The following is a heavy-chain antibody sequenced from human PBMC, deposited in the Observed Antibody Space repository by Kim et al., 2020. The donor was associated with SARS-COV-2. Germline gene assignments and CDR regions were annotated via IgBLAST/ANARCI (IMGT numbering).Heavy chain of an antibody. J-gene: IGHJ6*02. CDR1: GGSISSYY. Sequence: SETLSLTCTVSGGSISSYYWSWIRRPPGKGLEWIGFIYYSVNTNYNPSLRSRVTISADMSKHQVSLKLTSVTAADTAVYYCSGDPGSGRDHYYGMDVGGQGTTVTVS. D-gene: IGHD2-15*01. V-gene: IGHV4-59*01. CDR3: SGDPGSGRDHYYGMDV. CDR2: IYYSVNT.